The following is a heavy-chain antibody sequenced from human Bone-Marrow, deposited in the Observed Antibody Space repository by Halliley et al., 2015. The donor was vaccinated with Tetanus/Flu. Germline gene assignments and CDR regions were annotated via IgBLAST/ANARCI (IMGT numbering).Heavy chain of an antibody. D-gene: IGHD3-10*01. CDR3: ARDMDSDAGRAFDI. J-gene: IGHJ3*02. Sequence: WMGRNNTNRVTADYEQNFQGRVTMTADTSTTTAYMELRSLGLGDTARYYCARDMDSDAGRAFDIWGQGTRVTVSS. V-gene: IGHV1-18*01. CDR2: NNTNRVTA.